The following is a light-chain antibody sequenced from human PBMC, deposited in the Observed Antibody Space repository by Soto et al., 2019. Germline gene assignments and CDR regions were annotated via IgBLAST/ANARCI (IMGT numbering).Light chain of an antibody. Sequence: EIVLTQSPATLSLSPGERATLSCRASQSVSSFLGWYQQKPGQAPRLLIYDASNRAPGIPARFSGSGSGTDFTLTISSLEPVDFAVYYCQQRSSWTFGQGTKVEI. J-gene: IGKJ1*01. V-gene: IGKV3-11*01. CDR1: QSVSSF. CDR3: QQRSSWT. CDR2: DAS.